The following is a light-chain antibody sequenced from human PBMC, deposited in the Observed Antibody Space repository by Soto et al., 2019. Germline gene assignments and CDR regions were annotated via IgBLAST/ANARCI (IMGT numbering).Light chain of an antibody. CDR2: GAS. Sequence: EIVLTQSPDTLSLSPGETATLSCRASQSLRATYVAWYQQRPGQAPRLLIYGASFRATGIPARFSGRGSGTEFTLTISRLEPEDFAAYYCQQYVTSPRTFGQGTKVDNK. V-gene: IGKV3-20*01. CDR1: QSLRATY. CDR3: QQYVTSPRT. J-gene: IGKJ1*01.